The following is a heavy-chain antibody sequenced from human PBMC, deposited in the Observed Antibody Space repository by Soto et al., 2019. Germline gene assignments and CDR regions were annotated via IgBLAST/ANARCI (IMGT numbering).Heavy chain of an antibody. D-gene: IGHD3-22*01. CDR3: ARSHYYDSSGYTRGAFDI. CDR2: IYYSGST. CDR1: GGSISSGGYY. J-gene: IGHJ3*02. V-gene: IGHV4-31*03. Sequence: SATLSLTCTVSGGSISSGGYYWSWIRQHPGKGLEWIGYIYYSGSTYYNPSLKSRVTISVDTSKNQFSLKLSSVTAADTAVYYCARSHYYDSSGYTRGAFDIWGQGTMVNVAS.